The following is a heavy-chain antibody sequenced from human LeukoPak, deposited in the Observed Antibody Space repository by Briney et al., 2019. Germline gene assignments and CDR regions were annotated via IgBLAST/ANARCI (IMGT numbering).Heavy chain of an antibody. J-gene: IGHJ5*02. CDR2: IRSKAYGGTT. D-gene: IGHD2-2*01. Sequence: GGSLRLSCTASGFTFGDYAMSWFRQAPGKGLEWVGFIRSKAYGGTTEYAASVKGRFTISRDDSKSIAYLQMNSLKTEDTAVYYCTRAVYQPLSRWFDPWGQGTLVTVSS. CDR3: TRAVYQPLSRWFDP. CDR1: GFTFGDYA. V-gene: IGHV3-49*03.